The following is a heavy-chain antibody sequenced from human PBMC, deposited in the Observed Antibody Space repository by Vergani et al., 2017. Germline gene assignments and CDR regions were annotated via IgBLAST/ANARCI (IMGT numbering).Heavy chain of an antibody. D-gene: IGHD6-19*01. CDR1: GFTFSSYA. J-gene: IGHJ4*02. CDR2: ISGSGGST. Sequence: EVQLLESGGGLVQPGGSLRLSCAASGFTFSSYAMSWVRQAPGKGLEWVSAISGSGGSTYYADSVKGRFTISRDNSKNSLYLQMNSLRAEDTALYYCAKEPWGVSGWPNWGQGTLVTVSS. V-gene: IGHV3-23*01. CDR3: AKEPWGVSGWPN.